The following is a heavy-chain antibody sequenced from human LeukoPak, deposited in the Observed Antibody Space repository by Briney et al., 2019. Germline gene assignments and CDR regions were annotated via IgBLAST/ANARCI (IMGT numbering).Heavy chain of an antibody. V-gene: IGHV3-23*01. CDR2: ISSSGGST. D-gene: IGHD6-19*01. CDR3: VKREYSSASFDY. CDR1: GFTLSSYA. Sequence: GGSLRLSCAASGFTLSSYAMSWVRQAPGKGLEWVSVISSSGGSTYYADSVKGRFTISRDNSKNTLYLQMNSLRAEDTAVYYCVKREYSSASFDYWGQGTLVTVSS. J-gene: IGHJ4*02.